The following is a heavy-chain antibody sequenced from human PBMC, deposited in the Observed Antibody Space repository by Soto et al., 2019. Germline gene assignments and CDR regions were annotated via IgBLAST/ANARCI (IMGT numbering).Heavy chain of an antibody. CDR2: ISAFNGNT. V-gene: IGHV1-18*01. J-gene: IGHJ6*03. D-gene: IGHD6-19*01. CDR3: ARDRGVAPPVAGNTHYYYYMDV. CDR1: GYSFTNYG. Sequence: QDPLVQSGAEVKKPGASVTVSCKASGYSFTNYGVTWVRQAPGQGLEWMGWISAFNGNTHYAQNLQGRVTMTPDASTSTAYMELRSLRSDDTAVYYCARDRGVAPPVAGNTHYYYYMDVWGKGTTVTVSS.